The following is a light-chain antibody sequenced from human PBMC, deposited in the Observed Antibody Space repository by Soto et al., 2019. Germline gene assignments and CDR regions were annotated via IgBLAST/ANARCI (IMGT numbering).Light chain of an antibody. CDR1: SSGVGGYNY. CDR3: ISYRSSSTWV. J-gene: IGLJ3*02. CDR2: EVS. Sequence: QSALTQPASVSGSPGQSITISCTGTSSGVGGYNYVSWYQQHPGTAPKLMIYEVSNRPSGVSDRFSGSRSGNTASLTISGLQAEDESDYYCISYRSSSTWVFGGGTKLTVL. V-gene: IGLV2-14*01.